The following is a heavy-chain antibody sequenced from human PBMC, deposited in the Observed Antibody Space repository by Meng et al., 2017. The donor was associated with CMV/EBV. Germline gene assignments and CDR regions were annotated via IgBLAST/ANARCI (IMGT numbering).Heavy chain of an antibody. Sequence: QVVLVWCGAEVKLPGSSCKFACKASGGPFSSYAISWVRQAPGQGLEWMGGIIPIFGTANYAQKFQGRVTITADESTSTAYMELSSLRSEDTAVYYCARNQPSRGWSHEDYWGQGTLVTVFS. CDR2: IIPIFGTA. V-gene: IGHV1-69*12. CDR3: ARNQPSRGWSHEDY. CDR1: GGPFSSYA. D-gene: IGHD2-15*01. J-gene: IGHJ4*02.